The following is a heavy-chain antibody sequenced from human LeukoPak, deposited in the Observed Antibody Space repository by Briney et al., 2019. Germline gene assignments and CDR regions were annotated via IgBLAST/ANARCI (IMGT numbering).Heavy chain of an antibody. J-gene: IGHJ4*02. CDR2: IISSGSTI. D-gene: IGHD3-22*01. CDR3: ARETYYYDSSGYLFDY. V-gene: IGHV3-48*03. Sequence: PGGSLRLSCAASGFTFSSYEMNWVRQAPGKGLEWVSYIISSGSTIYYADSVKGRFTISRDNAKNSLYLQMNSLRAEGTVVYYCARETYYYDSSGYLFDYWGQGTLVTVSS. CDR1: GFTFSSYE.